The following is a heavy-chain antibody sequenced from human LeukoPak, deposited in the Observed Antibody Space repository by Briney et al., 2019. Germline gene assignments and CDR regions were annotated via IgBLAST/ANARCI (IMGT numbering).Heavy chain of an antibody. J-gene: IGHJ3*02. CDR1: GFTFSAYG. D-gene: IGHD1-26*01. Sequence: GRSLRLSCAASGFTFSAYGMHWVRQAPGKGLEWVAVIWYDGSNIYYADSVKGRFTTSRDNSKNTLYLQMNSLRAEDTAVYYCARDRVQIRIVGSRDAFDIWGQGTMVTVSS. CDR3: ARDRVQIRIVGSRDAFDI. V-gene: IGHV3-33*01. CDR2: IWYDGSNI.